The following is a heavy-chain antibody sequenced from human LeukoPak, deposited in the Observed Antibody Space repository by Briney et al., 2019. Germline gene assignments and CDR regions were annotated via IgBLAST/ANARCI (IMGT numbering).Heavy chain of an antibody. CDR2: MNPNSGNT. CDR1: GYTFTSYD. V-gene: IGHV1-8*01. CDR3: ARGRVRGVIIGVYYYYYYMDV. Sequence: ASVKASCKASGYTFTSYDINWVRQATGQGLEWMGWMNPNSGNTGYAQKFQGRVTMTRNTSISTAYMELSSLRSEDTAVYYCARGRVRGVIIGVYYYYYYMDVWGKGTTVTISS. J-gene: IGHJ6*03. D-gene: IGHD3-10*01.